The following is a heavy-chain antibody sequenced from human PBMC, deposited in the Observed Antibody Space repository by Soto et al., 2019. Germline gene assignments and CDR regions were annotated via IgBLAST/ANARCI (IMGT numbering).Heavy chain of an antibody. J-gene: IGHJ4*02. D-gene: IGHD4-17*01. V-gene: IGHV1-18*01. CDR1: GYTFTSYG. CDR2: ISXXNGNX. Sequence: VKXSCKASGYTFTSYGISWVRQAPGQGLXWMGWISXXNGNXXYAQKLQGRVTMTTDTSTSTAYMELRSLRSDDTAVYYCARDLHGDPYYWGQGTLVTVSS. CDR3: ARDLHGDPYY.